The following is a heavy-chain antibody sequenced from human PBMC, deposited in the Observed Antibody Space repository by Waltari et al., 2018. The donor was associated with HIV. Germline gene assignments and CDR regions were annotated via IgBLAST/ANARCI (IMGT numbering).Heavy chain of an antibody. J-gene: IGHJ3*02. V-gene: IGHV1-69*12. D-gene: IGHD3-22*01. Sequence: QVQLVQSGAEVKKPGSAVKVSCKASGGTFSSYAISWMRQATGQGLEWMGGIIPIFDTSNYAQKCQGRVTITADESTSTVYMELSSLRSDDTAVYYCARELKQLSPQDYDSPPRGFDIWGQGTMVTVSS. CDR1: GGTFSSYA. CDR2: IIPIFDTS. CDR3: ARELKQLSPQDYDSPPRGFDI.